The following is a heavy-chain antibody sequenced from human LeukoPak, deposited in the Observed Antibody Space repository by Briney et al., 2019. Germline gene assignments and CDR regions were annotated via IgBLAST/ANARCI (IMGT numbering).Heavy chain of an antibody. Sequence: PSGTLSLTCAVSGGSISSTNWWSWVRQPPGKGLEWIGYIYYSGITDYNPSLRSRVTISVDTSKNQFPLKLSSVTAADTAVYYCARLRIAAAGLSYYGMDVWGQGTTVTVSS. D-gene: IGHD6-13*01. V-gene: IGHV4-4*02. J-gene: IGHJ6*02. CDR2: IYYSGIT. CDR3: ARLRIAAAGLSYYGMDV. CDR1: GGSISSTNW.